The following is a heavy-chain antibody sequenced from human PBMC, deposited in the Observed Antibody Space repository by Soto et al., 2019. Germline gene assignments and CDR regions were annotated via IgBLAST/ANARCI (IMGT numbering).Heavy chain of an antibody. J-gene: IGHJ4*02. CDR3: ARDGGMHAGGVDY. Sequence: QVQLVQSGAEVKKPGSSVKVSCKASGGTFSSYSINWVRQAPGQGLEWMGVIIPIFGTANYAQKFQGRVTITADEATSTAYMELSRLRSEDTGVYYCARDGGMHAGGVDYRGQGPRVTVSS. D-gene: IGHD1-26*01. CDR1: GGTFSSYS. V-gene: IGHV1-69*01. CDR2: IIPIFGTA.